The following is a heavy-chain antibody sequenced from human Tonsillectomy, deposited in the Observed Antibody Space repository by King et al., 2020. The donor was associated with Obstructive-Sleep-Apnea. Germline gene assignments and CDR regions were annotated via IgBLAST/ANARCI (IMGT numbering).Heavy chain of an antibody. CDR2: ISGSGGNT. V-gene: IGHV3-23*04. CDR3: AKDGDDNSGYCQYYFDY. D-gene: IGHD3-22*01. J-gene: IGHJ4*02. Sequence: VQLVESGGGLVQPGGSLRLSCAVSGFTFSSYAMSWVRQAPGKGLEWVSAISGSGGNTYYADSVKGRFTISRDNSKNTRYLQMTSLRAEDTAVYYCAKDGDDNSGYCQYYFDYWGQGTLVTVSS. CDR1: GFTFSSYA.